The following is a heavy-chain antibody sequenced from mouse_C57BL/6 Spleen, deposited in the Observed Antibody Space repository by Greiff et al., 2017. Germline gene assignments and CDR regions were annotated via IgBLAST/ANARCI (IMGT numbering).Heavy chain of an antibody. D-gene: IGHD1-1*01. V-gene: IGHV1-15*01. J-gene: IGHJ1*03. CDR2: IDPETGGT. CDR1: GYTFTDYE. CDR3: TRARVVALYFDV. Sequence: QVHVKQSGAELVRPGASVTLSCKASGYTFTDYEMHWVKQTPVHGLEWIGAIDPETGGTAYNQKFKGKAILTADKSSSTAYMELRSLTSEDSAVYYCTRARVVALYFDVWGTGTTVTVSS.